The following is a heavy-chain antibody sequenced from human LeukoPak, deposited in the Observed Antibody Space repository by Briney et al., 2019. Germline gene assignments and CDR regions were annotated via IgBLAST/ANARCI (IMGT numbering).Heavy chain of an antibody. V-gene: IGHV3-66*01. CDR1: GFTVSSNY. D-gene: IGHD3-9*01. Sequence: GGSLRLSCAASGFTVSSNYMSWVRQAPGKELEWVSVIYSGGSTYYADSGKGRFTISRDNSKNTLYLQMNSLRAEDTAVYYCAREYQGYDILTGYYRDYWGQGTLVTVSS. CDR2: IYSGGST. CDR3: AREYQGYDILTGYYRDY. J-gene: IGHJ4*02.